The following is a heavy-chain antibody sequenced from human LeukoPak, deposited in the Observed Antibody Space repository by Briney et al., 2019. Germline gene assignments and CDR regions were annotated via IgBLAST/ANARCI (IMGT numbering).Heavy chain of an antibody. CDR3: ARVRDWDYYDSSGYITGAFDI. CDR1: GYTLTELS. D-gene: IGHD3-22*01. CDR2: FDPEDGET. J-gene: IGHJ3*02. V-gene: IGHV1-24*01. Sequence: GASVKVSCKVSGYTLTELSMHWVRQAPGKGLEWMGGFDPEDGETIYAQKFQGRVTMTEDTSTDTAYMELSRLRSDDTAVYYCARVRDWDYYDSSGYITGAFDIWGQGTMVTVSS.